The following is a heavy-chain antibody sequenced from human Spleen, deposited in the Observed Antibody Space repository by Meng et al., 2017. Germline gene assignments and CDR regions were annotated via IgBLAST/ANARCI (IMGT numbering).Heavy chain of an antibody. D-gene: IGHD2-8*02. V-gene: IGHV4-34*01. CDR3: ARRPTGIDY. CDR1: GGSFSGYY. J-gene: IGHJ4*02. Sequence: QVQLQQWGAGLLKPSETLSLTCAVYGGSFSGYYWSWIRQPPGKGLEWIGEINHGGSPSYNPSLKSRVTISIDTSKNQLSLMLSSVTAADTAVYYCARRPTGIDYWGQGTLVTVSS. CDR2: INHGGSP.